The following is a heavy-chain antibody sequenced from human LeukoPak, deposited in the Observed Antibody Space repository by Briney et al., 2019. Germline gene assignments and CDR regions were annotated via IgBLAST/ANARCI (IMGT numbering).Heavy chain of an antibody. D-gene: IGHD6-13*01. CDR1: GGSFSGYY. V-gene: IGHV4-34*01. CDR2: INHSGST. CDR3: APGYSSSWYLDY. Sequence: SETLSLTCAVYGGSFSGYYWSWIRQPPGKGLEWIGEINHSGSTNYNPSLKSRVTISVDTSKNQFSLKLSSVTAADTAVYYCAPGYSSSWYLDYWGQGTLVTVSS. J-gene: IGHJ4*02.